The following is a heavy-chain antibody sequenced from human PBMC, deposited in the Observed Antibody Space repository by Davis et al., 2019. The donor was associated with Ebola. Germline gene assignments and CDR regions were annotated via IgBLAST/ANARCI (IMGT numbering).Heavy chain of an antibody. CDR2: ISSSSSTL. J-gene: IGHJ6*02. CDR3: ARDSPDIVATIIDYYYGMDV. Sequence: GESLKISCVASGFTFSRYSMNWVRQAPGKGLEWVSYISSSSSTLYYADSVRGRFIISRDSAKSSVSLQLNSLRDDDTAVYYCARDSPDIVATIIDYYYGMDVWGQGTTVTVSS. D-gene: IGHD5-12*01. V-gene: IGHV3-48*02. CDR1: GFTFSRYS.